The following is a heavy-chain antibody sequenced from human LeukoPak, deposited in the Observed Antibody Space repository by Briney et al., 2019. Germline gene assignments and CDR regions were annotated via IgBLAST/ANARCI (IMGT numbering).Heavy chain of an antibody. D-gene: IGHD4-11*01. Sequence: AGGSLRLSCAASGFTFSSYGMTWVRQTPGKGLEWVSGINWNGGSTGYADSVKGRFTISRDNANNSLYLQMNSLRAEDTALYYCAKVASNYDFDYWGQGTLVTVSS. CDR2: INWNGGST. CDR1: GFTFSSYG. V-gene: IGHV3-20*04. CDR3: AKVASNYDFDY. J-gene: IGHJ4*02.